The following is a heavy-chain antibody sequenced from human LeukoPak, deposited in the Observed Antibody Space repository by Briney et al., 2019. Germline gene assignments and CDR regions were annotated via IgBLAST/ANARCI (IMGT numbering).Heavy chain of an antibody. CDR3: ARVDLRYCSGGSCPFDY. CDR1: GGSISSGSYY. J-gene: IGHJ4*02. CDR2: IYTSGST. V-gene: IGHV4-61*02. Sequence: SETLSLTCTVSGGSISSGSYYWSWIRQPAGKGVEWIGRIYTSGSTNYNPSLKSRVTISVDTSKNQFSLKLSSVTAADTAVYYCARVDLRYCSGGSCPFDYWGQGTLVTVSS. D-gene: IGHD2-15*01.